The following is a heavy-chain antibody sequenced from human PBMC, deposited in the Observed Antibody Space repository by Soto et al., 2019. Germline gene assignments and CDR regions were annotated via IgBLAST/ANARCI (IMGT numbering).Heavy chain of an antibody. CDR3: ATTLAARGAFDV. D-gene: IGHD2-15*01. CDR1: GVSTSIYY. J-gene: IGHJ3*01. Sequence: SETLSLTCSVSGVSTSIYYWTWIRQSAGKGLEWIGRIYASRTTHYNPSLNSRVTMSVDTSRNQFSLKLSSVTATDTALYYCATTLAARGAFDVWGHGTMVTVSS. CDR2: IYASRTT. V-gene: IGHV4-4*07.